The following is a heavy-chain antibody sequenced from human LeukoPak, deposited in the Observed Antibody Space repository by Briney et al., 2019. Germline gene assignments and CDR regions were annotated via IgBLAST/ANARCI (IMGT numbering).Heavy chain of an antibody. V-gene: IGHV4-59*08. J-gene: IGHJ5*02. CDR2: IYYSGST. D-gene: IGHD3-22*01. CDR1: GGSISSYY. CDR3: ARQGRYYDSSVFDP. Sequence: PSETLSLTCTVSGGSISSYYWSWIRQPPGKGLEWIGYIYYSGSTNYNPSLKSRVTISVDTSKNQFSLKLSSVTAADTAVYYCARQGRYYDSSVFDPWGQGTLVTVSS.